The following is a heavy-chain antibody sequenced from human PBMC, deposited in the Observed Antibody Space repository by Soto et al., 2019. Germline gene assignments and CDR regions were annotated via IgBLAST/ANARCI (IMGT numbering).Heavy chain of an antibody. J-gene: IGHJ3*02. CDR3: ARGGRDGFDI. Sequence: PSETLSLTCTVSGGSISTYYWNWIRRSAGKGLEWIGRVYISGSTNYHPSLKSRVAMSVDTSNNQFSLKVTSVTAADTAVYYCARGGRDGFDIWGQGTMVT. V-gene: IGHV4-4*07. CDR1: GGSISTYY. CDR2: VYISGST.